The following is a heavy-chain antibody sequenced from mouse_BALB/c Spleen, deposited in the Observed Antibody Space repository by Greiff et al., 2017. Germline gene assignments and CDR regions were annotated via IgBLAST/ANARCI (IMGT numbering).Heavy chain of an antibody. J-gene: IGHJ4*01. CDR3: ARRKIDLYAMDY. CDR1: GFTLSSFG. Sequence: EVKVVESGGGLVQPGGSRKLSCAASGFTLSSFGMHWVRQAPEKGLEWVAYISSGSSTIYYADTVKGRFTISRDNPKNTLFLQMTSLRSEDTAMYYCARRKIDLYAMDYGVQGTSVTVSS. CDR2: ISSGSSTI. V-gene: IGHV5-17*02.